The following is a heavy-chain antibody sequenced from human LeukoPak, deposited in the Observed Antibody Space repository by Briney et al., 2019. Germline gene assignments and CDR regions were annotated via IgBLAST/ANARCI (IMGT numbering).Heavy chain of an antibody. CDR3: ASDRIEVDAFDI. CDR1: GGSFSGYY. D-gene: IGHD2-15*01. J-gene: IGHJ3*02. CDR2: INHSGST. V-gene: IGHV4-34*01. Sequence: PSETLSLTCAVYGGSFSGYYWNWIRQPSGKGLEWIGEINHSGSTNYNPSLKSRVTRSVDTSNNQFSLKLSSVTAADTAVYYCASDRIEVDAFDIWGQGTMVTVSS.